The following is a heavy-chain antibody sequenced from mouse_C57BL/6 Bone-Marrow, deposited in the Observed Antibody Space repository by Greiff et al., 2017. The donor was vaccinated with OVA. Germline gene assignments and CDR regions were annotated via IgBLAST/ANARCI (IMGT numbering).Heavy chain of an antibody. CDR3: ARWWRAWFAY. CDR2: INPVSGGT. V-gene: IGHV1-54*01. D-gene: IGHD1-1*02. Sequence: QVQLQQSGAELVRPGTSVKVSCKASGYAFTNYLIEWVKQRPGQGLEWIGVINPVSGGTNYNEKFKGKATLTADKSSSTAYMQLSSLTSEDSAVYFCARWWRAWFAYWGQGTLVTVSA. J-gene: IGHJ3*01. CDR1: GYAFTNYL.